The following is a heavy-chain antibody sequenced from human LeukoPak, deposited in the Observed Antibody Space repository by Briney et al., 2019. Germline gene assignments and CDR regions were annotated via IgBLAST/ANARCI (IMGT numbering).Heavy chain of an antibody. J-gene: IGHJ4*02. Sequence: PSETLSLTCTVSGGSISSYYWSWIRQPPGKGLEWIGYIYYSGSTNCNPSLKSRVTISVDTSKNQFSLKLSSVTAADTAVYYCASSPAGDYDFWSGPYYFDYWGQGTLVTVSS. V-gene: IGHV4-59*01. CDR1: GGSISSYY. CDR2: IYYSGST. CDR3: ASSPAGDYDFWSGPYYFDY. D-gene: IGHD3-3*01.